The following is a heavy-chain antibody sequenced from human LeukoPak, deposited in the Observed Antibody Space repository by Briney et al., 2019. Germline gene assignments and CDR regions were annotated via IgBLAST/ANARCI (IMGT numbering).Heavy chain of an antibody. CDR2: IYYSGST. Sequence: SETLSLTCTVSGGSISSYYWSWIRQPPGKGLEWIGYIYYSGSTNYNPSLKSRVTISVDTSKNQFSLKLSSVTTADTAVYYCARRYPTVVSWFDPWGQGTLVTVSS. J-gene: IGHJ5*02. D-gene: IGHD3-10*01. CDR3: ARRYPTVVSWFDP. V-gene: IGHV4-59*08. CDR1: GGSISSYY.